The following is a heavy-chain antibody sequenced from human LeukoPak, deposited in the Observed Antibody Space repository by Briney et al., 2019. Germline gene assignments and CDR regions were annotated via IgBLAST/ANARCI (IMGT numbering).Heavy chain of an antibody. J-gene: IGHJ4*02. Sequence: GGSLRLSCAASGFTFSSYGMHWVRQAPGKGLEWVAVISYDGSNKYYADSVKGRFTISRDNSKNTLYLQMNSLRTEDTAVYYCAKSGNYYALYYFDYWGQGTLVTVSS. V-gene: IGHV3-30*18. CDR2: ISYDGSNK. D-gene: IGHD3-10*01. CDR1: GFTFSSYG. CDR3: AKSGNYYALYYFDY.